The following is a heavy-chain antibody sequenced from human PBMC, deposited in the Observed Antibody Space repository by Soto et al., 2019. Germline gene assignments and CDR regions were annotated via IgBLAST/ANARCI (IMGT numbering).Heavy chain of an antibody. CDR3: ARFAAAGTGGVDY. CDR1: GFTFSSYS. D-gene: IGHD6-13*01. J-gene: IGHJ4*02. CDR2: ISSSSSYI. V-gene: IGHV3-21*01. Sequence: GGSLRLSCAASGFTFSSYSMNWVRQAPGKGLEWVSSISSSSSYIYYADSVKGRFTISRDNAKNSLYLQMNSLRAEDTAVYYCARFAAAGTGGVDYWGQGTLVTVSS.